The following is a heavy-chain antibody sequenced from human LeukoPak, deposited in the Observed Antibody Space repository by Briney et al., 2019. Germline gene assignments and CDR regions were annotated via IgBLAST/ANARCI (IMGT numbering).Heavy chain of an antibody. Sequence: PGGSLRLSCTASGFTFSGYEMTWLRQAPGKGLEWMSYISVNGGAMHYADSVRGRFTTSRDDAKNSLYLHMNSLRVEDTAIYYCARKTDRLGAVGRDRYFDLWGRGTLITVSS. CDR1: GFTFSGYE. CDR3: ARKTDRLGAVGRDRYFDL. CDR2: ISVNGGAM. V-gene: IGHV3-48*03. D-gene: IGHD6-13*01. J-gene: IGHJ2*01.